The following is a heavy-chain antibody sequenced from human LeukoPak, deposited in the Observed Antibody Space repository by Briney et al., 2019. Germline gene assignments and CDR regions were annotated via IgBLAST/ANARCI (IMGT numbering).Heavy chain of an antibody. D-gene: IGHD3-22*01. CDR1: GGSISSGDYY. V-gene: IGHV4-30-4*01. CDR2: IYYSGST. J-gene: IGHJ4*02. CDR3: ASPGYYDSSGYSI. Sequence: SETLSLTCTVSGGSISSGDYYWSWIRQPPGKGLEWIGYIYYSGSTYYNPSLKSRVTISVDTSKNQFSLKLSSVTAADTAVYYCASPGYYDSSGYSIWGQGTLVTVSS.